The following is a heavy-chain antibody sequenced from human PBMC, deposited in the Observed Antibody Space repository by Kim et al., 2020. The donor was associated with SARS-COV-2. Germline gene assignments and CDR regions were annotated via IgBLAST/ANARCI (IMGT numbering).Heavy chain of an antibody. Sequence: SVKGRFTISRDNSKTTLYLQMNSLRAEDTAVYYCARGADYYGSGSSYFDYWGQGTLVTVSS. CDR3: ARGADYYGSGSSYFDY. D-gene: IGHD3-10*01. J-gene: IGHJ4*02. V-gene: IGHV3-53*01.